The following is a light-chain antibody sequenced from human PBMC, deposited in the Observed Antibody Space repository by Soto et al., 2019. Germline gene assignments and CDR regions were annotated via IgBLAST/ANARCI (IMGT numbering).Light chain of an antibody. J-gene: IGKJ1*01. V-gene: IGKV4-1*01. CDR3: QQYYSTPPT. CDR2: WAS. Sequence: DIVMTQSPDSLAVSLGERATINCKSSQSVLYSSNNKNYLAWYQQKPGQPPKLLIYWASTRESGVPDRFSGSGSGNDFTLTISSLQAEDVAVYYCQQYYSTPPTFCQGTKVEIK. CDR1: QSVLYSSNNKNY.